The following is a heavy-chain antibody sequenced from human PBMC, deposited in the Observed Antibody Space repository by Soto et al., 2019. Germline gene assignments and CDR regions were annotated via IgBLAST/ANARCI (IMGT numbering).Heavy chain of an antibody. J-gene: IGHJ3*02. CDR1: EFTFKNFA. CDR3: AKRPTSGCYFPLSGGFDI. D-gene: IGHD6-19*01. CDR2: ITFNAGST. Sequence: GGSLRLSCVASEFTFKNFAMSWVRQAPGKGLEWVSSITFNAGSTFYAGSVKGRFTISRENSNNTLYLEMNNLRAEDTAVYLFAKRPTSGCYFPLSGGFDILGPGPLVTVSS. V-gene: IGHV3-23*01.